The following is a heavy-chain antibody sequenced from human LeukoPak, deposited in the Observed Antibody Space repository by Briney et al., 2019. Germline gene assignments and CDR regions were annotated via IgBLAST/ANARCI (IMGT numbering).Heavy chain of an antibody. J-gene: IGHJ6*03. CDR1: GFTVSSNY. V-gene: IGHV3-53*01. D-gene: IGHD4-11*01. CDR2: IYSGGST. CDR3: ATEIFVTTVTREGYYYYYYMDV. Sequence: AGGSLRLSCAAFGFTVSSNYMSWVRQAPGEGLEWVSVIYSGGSTYYADSVKGRFTISRDNSKNTLYHQMNSLRAEDTAVYYCATEIFVTTVTREGYYYYYYMDVWGKGTTVTVSS.